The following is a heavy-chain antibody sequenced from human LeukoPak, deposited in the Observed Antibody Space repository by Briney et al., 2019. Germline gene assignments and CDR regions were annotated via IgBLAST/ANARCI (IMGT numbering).Heavy chain of an antibody. D-gene: IGHD5-24*01. V-gene: IGHV4-59*12. CDR1: GGSISSYY. Sequence: PSETLSLTCTVSGGSISSYYWSWIRQPPGKGLEWIGYIYYSGSTNYNPSLKSRVTISVDTSKNQFSLKLSPVTAADTAVYYCARDGYNSLFDYWGQGTLVTVSS. CDR2: IYYSGST. J-gene: IGHJ4*02. CDR3: ARDGYNSLFDY.